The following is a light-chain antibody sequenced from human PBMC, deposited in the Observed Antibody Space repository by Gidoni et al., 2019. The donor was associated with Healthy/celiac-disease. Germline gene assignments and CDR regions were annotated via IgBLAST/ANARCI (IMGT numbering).Light chain of an antibody. J-gene: IGKJ4*01. CDR2: GAA. V-gene: IGKV3-15*01. CDR1: QSVSSS. CDR3: QQYNNWSPLT. Sequence: EICMTQSPATLSVSPGERATLSCRASQSVSSSLAWYQRKPGQAPRLLIYGAATRATGSPARFSGSGSGTEFTLTISSLQSEDFAVYYCQQYNNWSPLTFGGGTKVEIK.